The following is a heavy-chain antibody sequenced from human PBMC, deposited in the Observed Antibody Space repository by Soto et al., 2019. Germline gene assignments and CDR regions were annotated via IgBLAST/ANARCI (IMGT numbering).Heavy chain of an antibody. CDR3: ARIHWAQSSLDY. Sequence: PSETLSLTCAVSGGSIDSGAFSLSWIRQPPGKGLEWIGYFPHSGTAYSIPSLNGRLTLSVDSSQTQFSLKLTSVTAADSAFYYCARIHWAQSSLDYWGRGILVTVSS. CDR1: GGSIDSGAFS. J-gene: IGHJ4*02. D-gene: IGHD6-19*01. V-gene: IGHV4-30-2*01. CDR2: FPHSGTA.